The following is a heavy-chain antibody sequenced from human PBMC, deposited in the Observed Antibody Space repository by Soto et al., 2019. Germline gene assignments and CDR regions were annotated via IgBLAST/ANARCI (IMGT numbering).Heavy chain of an antibody. CDR1: GFTFSSYA. D-gene: IGHD3-10*01. V-gene: IGHV3-23*01. CDR3: AISRTMVRGVIRGWLDP. Sequence: GGSLRLSCAASGFTFSSYAMSWVRQAPGKGLEWVSAISGSGGSTYYADSVKGRFTISRDNSKNTLYLQMNSLRAEDTAVYYCAISRTMVRGVIRGWLDPWGQGTLVTVSS. CDR2: ISGSGGST. J-gene: IGHJ5*02.